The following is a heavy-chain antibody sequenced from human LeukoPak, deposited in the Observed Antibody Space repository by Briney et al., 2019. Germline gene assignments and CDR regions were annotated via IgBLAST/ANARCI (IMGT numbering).Heavy chain of an antibody. CDR2: INHSGST. V-gene: IGHV4-34*01. D-gene: IGHD1/OR15-1a*01. CDR3: ARYQTGTMFAV. J-gene: IGHJ4*02. CDR1: GVSFSGYY. Sequence: SETLSLTCAVYGVSFSGYYWSWIRQPPGKGLEWIGEINHSGSTNYNPSLKSRVTISVDTSKNQFSLKLYSVTAADTAIYYCARYQTGTMFAVWGQGTLVTISS.